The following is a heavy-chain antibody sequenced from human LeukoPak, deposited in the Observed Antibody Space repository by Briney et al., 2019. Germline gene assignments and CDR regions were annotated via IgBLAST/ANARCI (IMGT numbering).Heavy chain of an antibody. Sequence: GRSLRLSCAASGFTFSSYGMHWVRQAPGKGLEWVAVISYDGSNKYYADSVKGRFTISRDNSKNTPYLQMNSLRAEDTAVYYCAKDGSDSGGNINYGGQEPRVPVSS. CDR2: ISYDGSNK. D-gene: IGHD5-18*01. J-gene: IGHJ4*02. V-gene: IGHV3-30*18. CDR1: GFTFSSYG. CDR3: AKDGSDSGGNINY.